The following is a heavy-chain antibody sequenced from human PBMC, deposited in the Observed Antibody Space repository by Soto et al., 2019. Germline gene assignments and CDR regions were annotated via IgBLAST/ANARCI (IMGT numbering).Heavy chain of an antibody. CDR3: ATLVVTHLDY. CDR2: IIPIFGTA. D-gene: IGHD2-15*01. V-gene: IGHV1-69*13. Sequence: SVKVSCKASGGTFSSYAISWVRQAPGQGLEWMGGIIPIFGTASYAQKFQGRVTITADESTSTAYMELSSLRSEDTAVYYCATLVVTHLDYWGQGTLVTVSS. CDR1: GGTFSSYA. J-gene: IGHJ4*02.